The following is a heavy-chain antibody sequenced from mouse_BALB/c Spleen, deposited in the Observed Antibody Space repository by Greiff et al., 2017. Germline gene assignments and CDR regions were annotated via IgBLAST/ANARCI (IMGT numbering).Heavy chain of an antibody. Sequence: QVQLKESGPGLVAPSQSLSITCTVSGFSLTGYGVHWVRQPPGKGLEWLVVIWSDGSTTYNSALKSRLSISKDNSKSQVFLKMNSLQTDDTAMYYCARHGGTENAMDYWGQGTSVTVSS. CDR3: ARHGGTENAMDY. CDR2: IWSDGST. D-gene: IGHD3-3*01. V-gene: IGHV2-6-1*01. J-gene: IGHJ4*01. CDR1: GFSLTGYG.